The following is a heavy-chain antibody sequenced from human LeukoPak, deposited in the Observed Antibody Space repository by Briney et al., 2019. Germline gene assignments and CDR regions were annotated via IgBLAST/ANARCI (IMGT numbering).Heavy chain of an antibody. J-gene: IGHJ4*02. Sequence: GRSLRLSCAASGFTFSSYGMHWVRQAPGKGLEWVAAIWYDGSNKYYADSVKGRFTISRDNSKNTLYLQMNSLRAEDTAVYYCARDGYCSGGSCSGPFDYWGQGTLVTVSS. CDR2: IWYDGSNK. CDR1: GFTFSSYG. CDR3: ARDGYCSGGSCSGPFDY. V-gene: IGHV3-33*01. D-gene: IGHD2-15*01.